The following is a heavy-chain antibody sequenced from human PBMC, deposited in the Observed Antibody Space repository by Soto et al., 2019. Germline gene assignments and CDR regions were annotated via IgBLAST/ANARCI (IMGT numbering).Heavy chain of an antibody. CDR2: INHSGST. CDR1: GGSFSGYY. J-gene: IGHJ4*02. CDR3: AREGLVAAAGFF. Sequence: QVQLQQWGAGLLKPSETLSLTCAVYGGSFSGYYWSWIRQPPGKGLEWIGEINHSGSTNYNPSLKSRVTISVDTSKNQFSLNLSSVTAADTAVYYCAREGLVAAAGFFWGQGTLVTVSS. V-gene: IGHV4-34*01. D-gene: IGHD6-13*01.